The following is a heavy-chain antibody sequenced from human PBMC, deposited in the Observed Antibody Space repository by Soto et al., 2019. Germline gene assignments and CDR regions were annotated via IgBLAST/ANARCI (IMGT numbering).Heavy chain of an antibody. CDR3: ASCNVRVPYDILTGYYGHAEYFQH. Sequence: AASVKVSCKASGYTFTSYGISWVRQAPGQGLEWMGWISAYNGNTNYAQKLQGRVTMTTDTSTSTAYMELRSLRSDDTAVYYCASCNVRVPYDILTGYYGHAEYFQHWGQGTLVTVSS. CDR2: ISAYNGNT. CDR1: GYTFTSYG. J-gene: IGHJ1*01. V-gene: IGHV1-18*01. D-gene: IGHD3-9*01.